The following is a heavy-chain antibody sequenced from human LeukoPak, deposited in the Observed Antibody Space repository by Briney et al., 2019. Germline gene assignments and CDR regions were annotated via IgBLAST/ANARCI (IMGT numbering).Heavy chain of an antibody. V-gene: IGHV5-51*01. J-gene: IGHJ4*02. Sequence: GESLRISCKGSGYSFTSYWISWVRQMPGKGLEWMGIIYPGDSDTRHSPSFQGQVTISADKSISTAYLQWSSLKASDTAMYYCARLRAYYNSGSYSYFDYWGQGTLVTVSS. CDR2: IYPGDSDT. D-gene: IGHD3-10*01. CDR3: ARLRAYYNSGSYSYFDY. CDR1: GYSFTSYW.